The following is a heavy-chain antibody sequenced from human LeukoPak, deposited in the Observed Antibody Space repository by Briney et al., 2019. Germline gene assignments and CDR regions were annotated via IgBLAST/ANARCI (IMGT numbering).Heavy chain of an antibody. Sequence: RPGGSLRLSCAASGFTFSSQAMSWVRQAPGKGLEWVSAISGSGGSTYYADSVKGRFTISRDNSKSTLYLQMNSLRAEDPAVYYCASPIFGVGSVFPYCYMDAWGKGTTVTVSS. D-gene: IGHD3-3*01. CDR2: ISGSGGST. CDR3: ASPIFGVGSVFPYCYMDA. CDR1: GFTFSSQA. J-gene: IGHJ6*03. V-gene: IGHV3-23*01.